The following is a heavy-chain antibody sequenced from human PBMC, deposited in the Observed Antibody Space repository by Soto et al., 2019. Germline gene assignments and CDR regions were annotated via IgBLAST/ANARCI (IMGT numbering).Heavy chain of an antibody. D-gene: IGHD4-17*01. Sequence: QVQLQESGPGLVKPSQTLSLTCTVSGGSIRSGDYYWSWIRQHPGKGLEWIGYIYYSGSTYYNPSLKSRVSISVGTSKNQFSLKLSSVTAADTAVYYCARVNFGSPTVRHAFEIWGQGTMVTVSS. V-gene: IGHV4-31*02. CDR1: GGSIRSGDYY. CDR2: IYYSGST. CDR3: ARVNFGSPTVRHAFEI. J-gene: IGHJ3*02.